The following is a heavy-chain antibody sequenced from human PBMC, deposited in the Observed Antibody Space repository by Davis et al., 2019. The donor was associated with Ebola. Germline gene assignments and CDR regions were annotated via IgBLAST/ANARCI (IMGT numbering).Heavy chain of an antibody. CDR3: AKGPEDYDFWSGPFDI. D-gene: IGHD3-3*01. Sequence: GESLKISCAASGFTFSDYYMSWIRQAPGKGLEWVSYISSSGSTIYYADSVKGRFTISRDNAKNSLYLQMNSLRAEDTAVYYCAKGPEDYDFWSGPFDIWGQGTMVTVSS. CDR2: ISSSGSTI. CDR1: GFTFSDYY. J-gene: IGHJ3*02. V-gene: IGHV3-11*01.